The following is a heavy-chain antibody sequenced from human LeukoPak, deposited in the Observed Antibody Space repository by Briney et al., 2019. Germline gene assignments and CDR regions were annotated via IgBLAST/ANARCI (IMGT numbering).Heavy chain of an antibody. Sequence: LPGGSLRLSCAASGFTFSSYGMHWVRQAPGKGLEWVAVIWYDGSNKYYADSVKGRFTISRDNSKNTLYLQMNSLRAEDTAVYYCARESYGDYYGMDVWGQGTTVTVSS. CDR1: GFTFSSYG. CDR2: IWYDGSNK. CDR3: ARESYGDYYGMDV. V-gene: IGHV3-33*01. D-gene: IGHD4-17*01. J-gene: IGHJ6*02.